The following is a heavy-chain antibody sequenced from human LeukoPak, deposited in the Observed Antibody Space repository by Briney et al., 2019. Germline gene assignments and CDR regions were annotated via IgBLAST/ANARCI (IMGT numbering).Heavy chain of an antibody. J-gene: IGHJ6*02. D-gene: IGHD1-1*01. CDR3: ARGTNNWAYGALYYYYGMDV. Sequence: GGSLRLSCAASGFTFSSYAMHWVRQAPGKGLEWVAVISYDGSNKYYADSVKGRFTISRDNSKNTLYLQMNSLRAEDTAVYYCARGTNNWAYGALYYYYGMDVWGQGTTVTVSS. CDR1: GFTFSSYA. V-gene: IGHV3-30-3*01. CDR2: ISYDGSNK.